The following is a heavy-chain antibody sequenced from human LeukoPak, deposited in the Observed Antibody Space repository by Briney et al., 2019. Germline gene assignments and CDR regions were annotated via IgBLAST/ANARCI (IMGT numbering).Heavy chain of an antibody. CDR2: INPNSGGT. D-gene: IGHD2-2*01. J-gene: IGHJ6*03. Sequence: GASVKVSCKASGYTFTGYYMHWVRQAPGQGLEWMGWINPNSGGTNYAQKFQGRVTMTRDTSISTAYMELSRLRSDDTAVYYCARDSTWDCSSTSCYSYYMDVWGKGTTVTVSS. CDR3: ARDSTWDCSSTSCYSYYMDV. V-gene: IGHV1-2*02. CDR1: GYTFTGYY.